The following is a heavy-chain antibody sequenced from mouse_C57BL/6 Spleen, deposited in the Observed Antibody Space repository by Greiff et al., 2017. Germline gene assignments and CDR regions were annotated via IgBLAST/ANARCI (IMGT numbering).Heavy chain of an antibody. D-gene: IGHD1-1*02. CDR1: GFTFSSYA. CDR2: ISSGGSYI. J-gene: IGHJ1*03. CDR3: TRGLMPQTYYDIDF. Sequence: EVNVVESGGDLVKPGGSLKLSCAASGFTFSSYAMSWVRQTPDKRLEWVASISSGGSYIYYADTVKGRFTISRDNAKNTLYLQMSSLKSEDTAMYYCTRGLMPQTYYDIDFWGTGTTVTVSS. V-gene: IGHV5-6*01.